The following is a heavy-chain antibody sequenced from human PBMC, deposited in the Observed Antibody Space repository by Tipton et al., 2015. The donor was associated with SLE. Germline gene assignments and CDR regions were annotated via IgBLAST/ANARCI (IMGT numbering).Heavy chain of an antibody. J-gene: IGHJ6*02. CDR1: GGSISSSSYY. Sequence: TLSLTCTVSGGSISSSSYYWGWIRQPPGKGLEWIGSIYHSGSTYYNPSLKSRVTMSVDTSKNQFSLKLSSVTAADTAVYYCARETYYYDSSGYSYYYYGMDVWGQGTTVTVSS. CDR2: IYHSGST. CDR3: ARETYYYDSSGYSYYYYGMDV. V-gene: IGHV4-39*07. D-gene: IGHD3-22*01.